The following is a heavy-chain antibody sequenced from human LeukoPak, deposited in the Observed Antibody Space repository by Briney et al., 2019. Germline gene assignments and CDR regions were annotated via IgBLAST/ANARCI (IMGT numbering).Heavy chain of an antibody. V-gene: IGHV3-7*01. D-gene: IGHD3-3*01. Sequence: GGSLRLSCAASGFTFSSHWMSWVRQAPGKGLEWVANIKQDGSEKYYVDSVKGRFTISRDNAKNSLYLQMNSLRAEDTAVYYCASTYYDFWSGYLSQDDAFDIWGQGTMVTVSS. CDR3: ASTYYDFWSGYLSQDDAFDI. J-gene: IGHJ3*02. CDR1: GFTFSSHW. CDR2: IKQDGSEK.